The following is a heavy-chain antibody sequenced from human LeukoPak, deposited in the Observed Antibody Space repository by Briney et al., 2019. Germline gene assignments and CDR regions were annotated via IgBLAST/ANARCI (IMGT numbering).Heavy chain of an antibody. CDR1: GGSFSGYY. Sequence: SETLSLTCAVYGGSFSGYYWIWIRQPPGKGLEWIGEINHSGSTNYNPSLKSRVTISLDTSKNQLSLRLRSVTAADTAVYFCARAPYGGALDYWGQGTLVTVSS. V-gene: IGHV4-34*01. CDR3: ARAPYGGALDY. CDR2: INHSGST. D-gene: IGHD4-23*01. J-gene: IGHJ4*02.